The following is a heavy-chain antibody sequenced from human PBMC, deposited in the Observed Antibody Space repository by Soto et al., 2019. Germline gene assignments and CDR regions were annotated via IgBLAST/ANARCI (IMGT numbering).Heavy chain of an antibody. Sequence: PSETLSLTCTVSGGSISSGDYYWSWIRQPPGKGLEWIGYIYYSGSTYYNPSLKSRVTISVDTSKNQFSLKLSSVTAADTAVYYCVRHNYGSGRTYFYYWGQGTLVPVSS. CDR3: VRHNYGSGRTYFYY. V-gene: IGHV4-30-4*01. J-gene: IGHJ4*02. CDR1: GGSISSGDYY. CDR2: IYYSGST. D-gene: IGHD3-10*01.